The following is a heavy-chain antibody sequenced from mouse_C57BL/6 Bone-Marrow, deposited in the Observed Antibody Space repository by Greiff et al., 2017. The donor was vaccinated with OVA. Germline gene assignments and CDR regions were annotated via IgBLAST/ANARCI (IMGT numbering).Heavy chain of an antibody. D-gene: IGHD1-1*01. CDR3: ARSRRYCYAMDY. V-gene: IGHV1-64*01. CDR1: GYTFTSSW. J-gene: IGHJ4*01. Sequence: QVQLQQPGAELVKPGASVKLSCKASGYTFTSSWMHWVKQRPGQGLEWIGMIHPNSGSTNYNEKFKSKATLTVDKSSSTAYMQLSSLTSEDSAVYYCARSRRYCYAMDYWGQGTSVTVSS. CDR2: IHPNSGST.